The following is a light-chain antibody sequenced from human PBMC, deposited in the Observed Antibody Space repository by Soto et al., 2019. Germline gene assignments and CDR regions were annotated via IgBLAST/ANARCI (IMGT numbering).Light chain of an antibody. V-gene: IGKV3-20*01. CDR3: QQYGSSGT. CDR1: ESVTDY. Sequence: EIVFTQSPATLSLSPGERGTLSCRASESVTDYLAWYQQKPGQAPRLLVYDVSNRAAGIPSRFGGGWSGTDFTLTISRLEPEDSAVYYYQQYGSSGTFGQGTQVDIK. CDR2: DVS. J-gene: IGKJ1*01.